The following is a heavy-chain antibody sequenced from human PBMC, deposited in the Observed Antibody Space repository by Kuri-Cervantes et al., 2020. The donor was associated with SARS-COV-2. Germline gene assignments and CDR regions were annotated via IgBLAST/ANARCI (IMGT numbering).Heavy chain of an antibody. CDR2: ISAYNGNT. V-gene: IGHV1-18*01. CDR3: ARGHTSSSWDNWFDP. Sequence: ASVNVSCKASGYTFTSYGISWVRQAPGQGLEWMGWISAYNGNTNYAQKLQGRVTMTTDTSTSTAYMELRSLRSDDTAVYYCARGHTSSSWDNWFDPWGQGTLVTVSS. D-gene: IGHD6-13*01. CDR1: GYTFTSYG. J-gene: IGHJ5*02.